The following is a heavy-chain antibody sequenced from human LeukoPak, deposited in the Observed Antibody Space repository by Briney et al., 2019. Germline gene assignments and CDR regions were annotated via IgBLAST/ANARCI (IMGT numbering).Heavy chain of an antibody. V-gene: IGHV1-8*01. J-gene: IGHJ6*03. CDR1: GYTFTSYD. CDR3: ARDSPYSYGGYYYYYMDV. D-gene: IGHD5-18*01. Sequence: ASVKVSCKASGYTFTSYDINWVRQATGQGLEWMGWMNPNSGNTGYAQKFQGRVTMTRNTSISTAYMELSSLRSEDTAVYYCARDSPYSYGGYYYYYMDVWGKGTTVTVSS. CDR2: MNPNSGNT.